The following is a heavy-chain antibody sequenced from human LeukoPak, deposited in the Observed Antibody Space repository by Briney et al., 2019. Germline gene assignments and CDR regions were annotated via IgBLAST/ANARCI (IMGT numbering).Heavy chain of an antibody. Sequence: GGSLRLSCAASGFTFSDYYISWIRKAPGKGLEWVSYFRSSGSTIYYADSVKGRFTISRDNAKNSLYLQMNSLRAEDTAVYYCAIDCEPLGYYYYMDGWGKATKVSVSS. CDR1: GFTFSDYY. CDR3: AIDCEPLGYYYYMDG. CDR2: FRSSGSTI. J-gene: IGHJ6*03. D-gene: IGHD3-16*01. V-gene: IGHV3-11*04.